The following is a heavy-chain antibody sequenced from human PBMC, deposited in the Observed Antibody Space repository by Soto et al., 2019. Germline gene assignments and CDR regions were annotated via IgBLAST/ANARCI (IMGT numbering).Heavy chain of an antibody. CDR2: VYNSGST. Sequence: SDTRFLTCTCSVCCIVSNYGTLILQPAGKGLEWIWYVYNSGSTNYNPSLKSRVTISEDTSKSQFSLKVNSMTAADTAGYYCARYRSEEVDRYTIDNWGQRTLVTVSS. D-gene: IGHD1-1*01. CDR1: VCCIVSNY. CDR3: ARYRSEEVDRYTIDN. V-gene: IGHV4-59*01. J-gene: IGHJ4*02.